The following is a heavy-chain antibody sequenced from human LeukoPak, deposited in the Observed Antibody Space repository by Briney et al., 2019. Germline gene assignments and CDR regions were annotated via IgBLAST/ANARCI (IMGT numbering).Heavy chain of an antibody. D-gene: IGHD4-17*01. Sequence: GGSLRLSCAASGFTFSSYNMNWVRRAPGQGLEWFSTIRTNGAGTHYADSVRGRFTISRDDSKNTLYLQMDSLRAEDTAVYYCARDDYGDSGPLFDYWGQGTLVTVSS. CDR3: ARDDYGDSGPLFDY. CDR1: GFTFSSYN. CDR2: IRTNGAGT. J-gene: IGHJ4*02. V-gene: IGHV3-23*01.